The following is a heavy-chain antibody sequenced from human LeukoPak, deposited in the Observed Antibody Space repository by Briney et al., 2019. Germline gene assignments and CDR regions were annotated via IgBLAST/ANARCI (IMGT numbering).Heavy chain of an antibody. CDR1: GNTFIVYW. Sequence: EASVKVSCKASGNTFIVYWIHWVRQAPGQGLEWMGAINPRGDATIGAQKFQGRVTTTRDTSTSTVYIELSSLRSEDTAVYYCAREGQQLKHFDYWGQGTLVTVSS. CDR3: AREGQQLKHFDY. V-gene: IGHV1-46*01. CDR2: INPRGDAT. J-gene: IGHJ4*02. D-gene: IGHD1-1*01.